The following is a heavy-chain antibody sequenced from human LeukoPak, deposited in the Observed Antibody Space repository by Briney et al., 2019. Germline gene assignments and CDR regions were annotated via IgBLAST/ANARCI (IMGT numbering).Heavy chain of an antibody. CDR1: GYTFTRYD. D-gene: IGHD3-10*01. CDR2: ISAYNDNT. Sequence: ASVKVSCRPSGYTFTRYDISWVRQAPGQGLEWMGWISAYNDNTNYAQKLQGRVTMTTDTSTSTAYMELRSLRSDDTAVYYCARRFGEMGAAFDIWGQETMVTVSS. V-gene: IGHV1-18*01. CDR3: ARRFGEMGAAFDI. J-gene: IGHJ3*02.